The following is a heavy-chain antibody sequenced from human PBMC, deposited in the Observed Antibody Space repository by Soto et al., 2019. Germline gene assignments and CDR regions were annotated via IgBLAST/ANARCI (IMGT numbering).Heavy chain of an antibody. CDR3: ARDSYDILTGYPSNYYYYYMDV. CDR1: GFTFSSYW. CDR2: IKQDGSEK. J-gene: IGHJ6*03. Sequence: GGSLRLSCAASGFTFSSYWMSWVRQAPGKGLEWVANIKQDGSEKYYVDSVKGRFTISRDNAKNSLYLQMNSLRAEDTAVYYCARDSYDILTGYPSNYYYYYMDVWGKGTTVTVSS. V-gene: IGHV3-7*01. D-gene: IGHD3-9*01.